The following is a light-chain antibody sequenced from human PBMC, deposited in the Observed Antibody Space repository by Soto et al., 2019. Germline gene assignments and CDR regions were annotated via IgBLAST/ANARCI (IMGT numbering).Light chain of an antibody. V-gene: IGKV1-39*01. CDR3: HLNYNTPWE. J-gene: IGKJ5*01. CDR1: QIISSH. CDR2: TAS. Sequence: DIRISHTLSSLSVSVEDTVTITCRASQIISSHLNWYQQKPGKAPNLLIYTASNLQSGVPSRFSGSGSGTDFSLTISSRLPDDDSTVYSHLNYNTPWEFGQGTRV.